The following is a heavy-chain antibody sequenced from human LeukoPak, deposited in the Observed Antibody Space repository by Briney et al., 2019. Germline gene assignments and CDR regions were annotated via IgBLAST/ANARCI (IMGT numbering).Heavy chain of an antibody. Sequence: ASVKVSCKASGYTFTSYGISWVRQAPGQGLEWMGWISAYNGNTNYAQKLQGRVTMTTDTSTSTAYMELRSLRSDDTAVYYCARAILPYDFWSGYWNYYYYMDVWGKGTTVTVSS. V-gene: IGHV1-18*01. D-gene: IGHD3-3*01. CDR3: ARAILPYDFWSGYWNYYYYMDV. CDR2: ISAYNGNT. J-gene: IGHJ6*03. CDR1: GYTFTSYG.